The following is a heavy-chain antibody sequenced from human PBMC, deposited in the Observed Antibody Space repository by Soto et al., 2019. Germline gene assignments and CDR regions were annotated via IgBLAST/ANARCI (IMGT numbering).Heavy chain of an antibody. Sequence: QVQLVQSWAEVKKPGSSVKVSCKASGGTFSSYAISWVRQAPGQGLEWMGGISPIFGTANYAQKFQGRVTITGDNSTIAASAELGSLRSEVTAVYYCGRRKMATITRGRYYFAHWGQGTLVPVSS. V-gene: IGHV1-69*06. CDR2: ISPIFGTA. CDR3: GRRKMATITRGRYYFAH. D-gene: IGHD5-12*01. J-gene: IGHJ4*02. CDR1: GGTFSSYA.